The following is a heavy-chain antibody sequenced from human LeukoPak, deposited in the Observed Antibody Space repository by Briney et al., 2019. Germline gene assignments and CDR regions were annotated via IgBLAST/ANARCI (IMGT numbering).Heavy chain of an antibody. Sequence: SETLSLTCTVSGGSISGYYWSWIRQPPGKGLDWIGYVYYTGSTNYNPSLQSRVTISVDTSKNQFSLKLSSVTAADTAVYYCARHLTDSGWYPNWFDPWGQGTLVTVSS. J-gene: IGHJ5*02. CDR3: ARHLTDSGWYPNWFDP. CDR1: GGSISGYY. D-gene: IGHD6-19*01. V-gene: IGHV4-59*08. CDR2: VYYTGST.